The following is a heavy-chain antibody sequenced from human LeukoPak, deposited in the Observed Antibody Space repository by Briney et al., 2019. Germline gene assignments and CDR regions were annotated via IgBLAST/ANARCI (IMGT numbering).Heavy chain of an antibody. CDR3: AKATPPRDGSNPDY. D-gene: IGHD5-24*01. CDR1: GFTFSSYG. V-gene: IGHV3-30*18. J-gene: IGHJ4*02. CDR2: ISYDGRNK. Sequence: SGGSLRLSCAASGFTFSSYGMRWVRQAPGNGLEWVAVISYDGRNKYYADSVKGRFTISRDNSKNTLYLQMNSLRVEDTAVYYCAKATPPRDGSNPDYWGQGTLVTVSS.